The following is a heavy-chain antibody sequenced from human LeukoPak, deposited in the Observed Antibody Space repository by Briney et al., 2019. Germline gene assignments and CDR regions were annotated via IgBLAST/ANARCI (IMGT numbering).Heavy chain of an antibody. V-gene: IGHV3-30-3*01. J-gene: IGHJ4*02. CDR3: ARDHYYGSSGYPFFDY. CDR2: ISYDGSNK. D-gene: IGHD3-22*01. Sequence: GGSLRLSCAASGFTFSSYAMHWVRQAPGKGLEWVAVISYDGSNKYYADSVKGRFTISRDNSKNTLYLQMNSLRAEDTAVYYCARDHYYGSSGYPFFDYWGQGTLVTVSS. CDR1: GFTFSSYA.